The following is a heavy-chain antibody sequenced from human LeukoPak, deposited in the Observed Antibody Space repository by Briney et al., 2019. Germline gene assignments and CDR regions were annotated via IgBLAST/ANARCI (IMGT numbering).Heavy chain of an antibody. CDR2: ISLDGSRK. CDR3: ARDRAVSWLDS. V-gene: IGHV3-33*05. Sequence: PGRSLRLSCAASGLTFTSHGFHWVRQAPGRGLEWLTFISLDGSRKSYADSVKGRFTFSRDDSKNTLYLEMNSLRAEDTATYYCARDRAVSWLDSWGLGTLVTVS. CDR1: GLTFTSHG. J-gene: IGHJ5*01. D-gene: IGHD3-10*01.